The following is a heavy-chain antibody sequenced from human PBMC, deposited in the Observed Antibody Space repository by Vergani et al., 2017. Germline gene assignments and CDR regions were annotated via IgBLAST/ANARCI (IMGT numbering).Heavy chain of an antibody. CDR1: EFTFSNYA. D-gene: IGHD3-10*01. J-gene: IGHJ6*03. CDR3: AREQGSGSYYYYYMDV. Sequence: EVQLLESGGGLVQPGGSLRLTCAASEFTFSNYAMNWVRQAPGKGLEWVSGISGSGVSAYYTDSVKGRFTISRDNSKNMLFLQMNNLRTEDTAIYYCAREQGSGSYYYYYMDVWGKGTTVTVSS. V-gene: IGHV3-23*01. CDR2: ISGSGVSA.